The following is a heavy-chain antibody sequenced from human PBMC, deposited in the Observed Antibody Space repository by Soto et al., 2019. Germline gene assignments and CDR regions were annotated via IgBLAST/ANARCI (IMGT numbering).Heavy chain of an antibody. CDR3: ARRPYCAAGVSCHYFGY. D-gene: IGHD2-8*02. CDR1: GYSFSDYY. V-gene: IGHV3-72*01. Sequence: EVQLVESGGGLVQPGGSLRLSCAVSGYSFSDYYMDWVRQAPGKGLEWVGRSRNKAHSYTTEYAASVKGRFTISIDDSSSSLYLQMDSLKTEDTAVYYCARRPYCAAGVSCHYFGYWGQGTLVTVSS. J-gene: IGHJ4*02. CDR2: SRNKAHSYTT.